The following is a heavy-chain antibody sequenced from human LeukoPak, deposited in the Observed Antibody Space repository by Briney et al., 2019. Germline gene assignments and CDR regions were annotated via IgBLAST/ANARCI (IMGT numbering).Heavy chain of an antibody. J-gene: IGHJ4*02. V-gene: IGHV4-59*11. CDR2: VYYTGTT. D-gene: IGHD2-2*01. Sequence: PSETLSLTCTVSGDSLSSHYWSWIRQPPGKGLELIGHVYYTGTTYYNPSLNSRVTISLDTSRNQFSLRLTSVTAADTAVYYCARFSSDCSTASCYLTYWGQGTLVTVSS. CDR1: GDSLSSHY. CDR3: ARFSSDCSTASCYLTY.